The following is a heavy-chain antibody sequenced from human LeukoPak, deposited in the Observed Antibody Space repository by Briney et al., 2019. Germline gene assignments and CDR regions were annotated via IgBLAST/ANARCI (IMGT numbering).Heavy chain of an antibody. V-gene: IGHV3-7*01. CDR3: ARDMTLGLFDY. Sequence: GGSLRLSCAASGFTFSSYAMSWVRQAPGKGLEWVANIKQDGSEKYYVDSVKGRFTISRDNAKNSLYLQMNSLRAEDTAVYYCARDMTLGLFDYWGQGTLVTVSS. CDR2: IKQDGSEK. D-gene: IGHD3-16*01. J-gene: IGHJ4*02. CDR1: GFTFSSYA.